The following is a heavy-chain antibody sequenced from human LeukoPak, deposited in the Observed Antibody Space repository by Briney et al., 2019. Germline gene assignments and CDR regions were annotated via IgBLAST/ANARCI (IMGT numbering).Heavy chain of an antibody. CDR1: GYTFTSYG. D-gene: IGHD3-16*02. CDR2: INSYNGNT. V-gene: IGHV1-18*04. J-gene: IGHJ4*02. CDR3: ARVEDRDYVWGSYRLADY. Sequence: ASVKVSCKASGYTFTSYGISWVRHAPGQGLEWMGWINSYNGNTNYAQKLQGRVTMTIDTSTSTAYMELRSLRSDDTAVYYCARVEDRDYVWGSYRLADYWGQGTLVTVSS.